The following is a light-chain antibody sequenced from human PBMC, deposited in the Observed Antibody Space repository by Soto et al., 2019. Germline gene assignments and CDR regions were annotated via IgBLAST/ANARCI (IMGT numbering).Light chain of an antibody. Sequence: AIQMTQSPSSLSSSVGERVTITFRASQGIRNDLDCFQQKPGKAPKLLIYAASNLQSGVPARFIGSGSGTYFTLTISRLQPEDLATYYCLQKAFSPFNFGPGTKFDI. CDR3: LQKAFSPFN. CDR1: QGIRND. J-gene: IGKJ3*01. V-gene: IGKV1-6*01. CDR2: AAS.